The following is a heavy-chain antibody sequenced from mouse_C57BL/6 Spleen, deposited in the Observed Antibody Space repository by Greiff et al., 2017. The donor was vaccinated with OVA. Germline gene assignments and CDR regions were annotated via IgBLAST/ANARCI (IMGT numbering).Heavy chain of an antibody. CDR1: GYTFTSYW. CDR3: ASHYDYDYAMDY. J-gene: IGHJ4*01. V-gene: IGHV1-53*01. D-gene: IGHD2-4*01. CDR2: INHSNGGT. Sequence: QVQLQQPGTELVKPGASVKLSCKASGYTFTSYWMHWVKQRPGQGLEWIGNINHSNGGTNYNEKLKSKVTLSVDKSSSTAYMQLSGLTSEDSAVYYCASHYDYDYAMDYWGQGTSGTVSS.